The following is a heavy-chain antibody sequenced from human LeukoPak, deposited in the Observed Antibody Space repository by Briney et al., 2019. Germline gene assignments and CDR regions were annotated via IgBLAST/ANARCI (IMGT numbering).Heavy chain of an antibody. V-gene: IGHV1-18*01. CDR1: GYTFTSYG. Sequence: ASVKVSCKASGYTFTSYGISWVRQAPGQGLEWMGWISAYNGNTNYAQKFQGRVTMTRDTSISTAYMELSRLRSDDTAVYYCARDPLDIVVVPAAPTSWFDPWGQGTLVTVSS. CDR3: ARDPLDIVVVPAAPTSWFDP. CDR2: ISAYNGNT. D-gene: IGHD2-2*01. J-gene: IGHJ5*02.